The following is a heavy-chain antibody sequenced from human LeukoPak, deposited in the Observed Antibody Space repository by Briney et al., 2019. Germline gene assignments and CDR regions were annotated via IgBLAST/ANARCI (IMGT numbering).Heavy chain of an antibody. J-gene: IGHJ4*02. V-gene: IGHV1-2*02. CDR2: INPNSGGT. D-gene: IGHD6-19*01. CDR3: ARAASSGWSNDY. Sequence: ASVKVSCKASGYTFTGYYIHWVRQAPGQGLEWMGWINPNSGGTDYAQKFQGRVTMTRDTSISTAYMELSRLRSDDTAVYYCARAASSGWSNDYWGQGTLVTVSS. CDR1: GYTFTGYY.